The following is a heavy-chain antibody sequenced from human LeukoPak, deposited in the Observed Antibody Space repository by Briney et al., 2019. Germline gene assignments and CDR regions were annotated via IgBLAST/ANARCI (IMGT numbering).Heavy chain of an antibody. CDR2: ISAYNGNT. CDR3: ARDTFNYYDSSGHDAFDI. D-gene: IGHD3-22*01. CDR1: GYTFTSYG. V-gene: IGHV1-18*01. J-gene: IGHJ3*02. Sequence: ASVKVSCKASGYTFTSYGICWVRQAPGQGLEWMGWISAYNGNTNYAQKLQGRVTMATDTSTSTAYMELRSLRSDDTAVYYCARDTFNYYDSSGHDAFDIWGQGTMVTVSS.